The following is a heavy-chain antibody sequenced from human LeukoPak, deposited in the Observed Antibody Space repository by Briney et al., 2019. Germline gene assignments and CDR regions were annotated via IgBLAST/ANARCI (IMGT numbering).Heavy chain of an antibody. V-gene: IGHV4-34*01. J-gene: IGHJ1*01. CDR1: GGSFSGYY. CDR3: ARVGRIFRTHDEYFQH. D-gene: IGHD2-15*01. CDR2: INHSGST. Sequence: SETLSLTCAVYGGSFSGYYWSWIRQPPGKGLEWIGEINHSGSTNYNTSLKSRVTISVDTSKNQFSLKLSSLTAADTAVYYCARVGRIFRTHDEYFQHWGQGTLVTVSS.